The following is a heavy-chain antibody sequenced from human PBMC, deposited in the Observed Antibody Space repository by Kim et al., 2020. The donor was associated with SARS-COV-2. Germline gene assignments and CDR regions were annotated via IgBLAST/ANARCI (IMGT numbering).Heavy chain of an antibody. D-gene: IGHD6-19*01. J-gene: IGHJ5*02. CDR3: ARAPGQWLAGGDYWFDP. CDR2: IYYSGST. CDR1: GGSISSGGYY. Sequence: SETLSLTCTVSGGSISSGGYYWSWIRQHPGKGLEWIGYIYYSGSTYYNPSLKSRVTISVDTSKNQFSLMLSSVTAADTAVYYCARAPGQWLAGGDYWFDPWGQGTLVTVSS. V-gene: IGHV4-31*03.